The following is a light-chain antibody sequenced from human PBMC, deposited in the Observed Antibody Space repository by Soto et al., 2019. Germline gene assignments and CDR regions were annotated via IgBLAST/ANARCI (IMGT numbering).Light chain of an antibody. J-gene: IGKJ4*01. CDR2: DAS. CDR1: QNVYNN. V-gene: IGKV3-15*01. CDR3: QQRSNWSHT. Sequence: EIVMTQSPATLSVSPGEGATLSCKASQNVYNNLAWYQQRRGQPPRLLIYDASTRATDISARFSGSGYGTEFTLTISSLQSEDFAVYFWQQRSNWSHTFGGGNKVE.